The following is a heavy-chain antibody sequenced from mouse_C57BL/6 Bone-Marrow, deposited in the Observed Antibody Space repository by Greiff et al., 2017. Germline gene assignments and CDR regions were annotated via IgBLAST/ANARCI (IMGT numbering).Heavy chain of an antibody. CDR3: ARSETAQALDY. CDR2: INPTSGYT. J-gene: IGHJ2*01. CDR1: GYTFTSYS. D-gene: IGHD3-2*02. V-gene: IGHV1-4*01. Sequence: VQLQQPGAELARPGASVKMSCKASGYTFTSYSMHWVKQRPGQGLEWIGYINPTSGYTKYNQKFKDKATLTADKSSSTAYMQLSSLTSEDSAVYYCARSETAQALDYWGQGTTLTVSS.